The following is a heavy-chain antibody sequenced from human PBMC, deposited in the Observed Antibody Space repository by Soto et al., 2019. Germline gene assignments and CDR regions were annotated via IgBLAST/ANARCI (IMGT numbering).Heavy chain of an antibody. CDR3: AKGPYIAAAGTWWFDP. J-gene: IGHJ5*02. D-gene: IGHD6-13*01. V-gene: IGHV3-23*01. Sequence: EVQLLESGGGLVQPGGSLRLSCAASGFTFSSYAMSWVRQAPGKGLEWVSAISGSGGSTYYADSVKGRFTISRDNSKNTLYLQMNSLRAEDTAVYYCAKGPYIAAAGTWWFDPWGQGTLVTVSS. CDR1: GFTFSSYA. CDR2: ISGSGGST.